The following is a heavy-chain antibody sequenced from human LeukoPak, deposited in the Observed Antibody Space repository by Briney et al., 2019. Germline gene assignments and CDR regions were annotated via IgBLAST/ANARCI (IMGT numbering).Heavy chain of an antibody. Sequence: GGSLRLSCAASGFTFNSYWMSWVRQAPGRGLEWVANIKQDGSEKYYVDSVKGRFTISRDNAKNSLYLQMNSLRAEDTAVYYCAREIVYYDFWSGYYKGGYAMDVWGQGTTVTVSS. CDR3: AREIVYYDFWSGYYKGGYAMDV. J-gene: IGHJ6*02. CDR2: IKQDGSEK. D-gene: IGHD3-3*01. CDR1: GFTFNSYW. V-gene: IGHV3-7*01.